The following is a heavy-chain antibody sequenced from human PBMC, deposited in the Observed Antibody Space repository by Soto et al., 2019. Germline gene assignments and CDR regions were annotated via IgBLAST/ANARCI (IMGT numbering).Heavy chain of an antibody. CDR3: ARARVTMVRGVISWFDP. J-gene: IGHJ5*02. V-gene: IGHV5-51*01. D-gene: IGHD3-10*01. CDR1: GYSFTTFW. Sequence: HGESLKISCKGSGYSFTTFWIGWVRQMPGKGLEWMGIIYPGDSDTRYSPSFQGQVTISADKSISTAYLQWSSLKASDTAMYYCARARVTMVRGVISWFDPWGQGTLVTVSS. CDR2: IYPGDSDT.